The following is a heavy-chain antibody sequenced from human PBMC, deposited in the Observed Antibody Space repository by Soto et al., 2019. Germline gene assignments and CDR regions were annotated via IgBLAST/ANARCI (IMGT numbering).Heavy chain of an antibody. CDR2: ISAYNGNT. J-gene: IGHJ4*02. CDR1: GYTFTSYA. Sequence: QVQLVQSGAEVKKPGASVKVSCKSSGYTFTSYAISWVRQAPGQGLEWMGWISAYNGNTNYAQKLQGRVTMTTDTPTSTADMELRSLRSDETAVYYCARDAPPENYWGQGTLVTVSS. V-gene: IGHV1-18*01. CDR3: ARDAPPENY.